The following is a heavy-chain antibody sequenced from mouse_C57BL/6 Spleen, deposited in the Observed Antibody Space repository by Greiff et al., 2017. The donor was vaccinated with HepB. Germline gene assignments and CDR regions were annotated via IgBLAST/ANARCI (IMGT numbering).Heavy chain of an antibody. J-gene: IGHJ1*03. Sequence: VQLQQSGPELVKPGASVKISCKASGYAFSSSWMNWVKQRPGKGLEWIGRIYPGDGDTNYNGKFKGKATLTADKSSSTAYMQLSSLTSEDSAVYFCARSLSITTVVRSDVWGTGTTVTVSS. CDR1: GYAFSSSW. V-gene: IGHV1-82*01. CDR3: ARSLSITTVVRSDV. CDR2: IYPGDGDT. D-gene: IGHD1-1*01.